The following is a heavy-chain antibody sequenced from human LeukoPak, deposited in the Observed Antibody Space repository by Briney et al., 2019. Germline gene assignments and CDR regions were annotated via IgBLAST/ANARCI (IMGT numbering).Heavy chain of an antibody. Sequence: SETLSLTCSVSGGPITVYHWIWIRQPPGKGLEFIGYIHYTGSTNYNSSLTSRISISTDTSKNQFSLKMTSVTAADTAVYYCARISYGPFSTHKGSPSLFDYWGQGTLVTVSS. CDR1: GGPITVYH. J-gene: IGHJ4*02. CDR2: IHYTGST. D-gene: IGHD5-18*01. V-gene: IGHV4-59*01. CDR3: ARISYGPFSTHKGSPSLFDY.